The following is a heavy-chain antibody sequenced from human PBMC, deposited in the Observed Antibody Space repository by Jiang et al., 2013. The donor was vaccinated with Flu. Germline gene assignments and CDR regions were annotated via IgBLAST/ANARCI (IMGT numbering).Heavy chain of an antibody. CDR2: INYRGST. CDR3: ARGAGRNIVVVPEDSWFDP. J-gene: IGHJ5*02. V-gene: IGHV4-31*03. CDR1: NDSINSGGYF. D-gene: IGHD2-2*01. Sequence: PGLVKPSQTLSLICTVSNDSINSGGYFWSWLRQRPGKGLEWIAYINYRGSTYSNPSLRSRVTISVDPSKNQFSLKLASVTAADTAVYYCARGAGRNIVVVPEDSWFDPWGQGTLVTVSS.